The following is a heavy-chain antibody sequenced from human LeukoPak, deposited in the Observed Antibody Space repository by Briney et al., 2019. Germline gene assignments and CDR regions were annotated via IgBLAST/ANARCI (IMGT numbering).Heavy chain of an antibody. D-gene: IGHD1-26*01. CDR1: GFTFRNHA. V-gene: IGHV3-23*01. CDR3: AKDRGMVGASVRAFDY. CDR2: ISGSGETT. Sequence: PGGSLRLSCAASGFTFRNHAMNWVRQAPGKGLEGVSVISGSGETTYYADSVKGRFTISRDNSQNTLYLQMSSLRGEDTALYYCAKDRGMVGASVRAFDYWGQGTLVTVSS. J-gene: IGHJ4*02.